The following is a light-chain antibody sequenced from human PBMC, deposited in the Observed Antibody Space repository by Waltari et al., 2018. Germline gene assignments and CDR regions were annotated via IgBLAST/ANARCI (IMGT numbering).Light chain of an antibody. CDR2: HAS. V-gene: IGKV3-20*01. Sequence: EIVLTQSPGTVSLSPGARATFSCWASQSVTIYLAWYQQKPGQAPRLLSDHASTRATGIPDRFSGRGSGTDFSLTISRLQAEDMGMYYCQQYVESPATFGQGTKVEIK. CDR1: QSVTIY. J-gene: IGKJ1*01. CDR3: QQYVESPAT.